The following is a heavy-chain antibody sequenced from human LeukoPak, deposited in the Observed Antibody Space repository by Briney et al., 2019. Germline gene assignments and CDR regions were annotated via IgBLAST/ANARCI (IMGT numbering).Heavy chain of an antibody. CDR3: AKMVTNAFDI. CDR1: DGSVSSYY. Sequence: SETLSLTCTVSDGSVSSYYWSWIRQPPGKGLEWIGYIYYTGSISYNPSLKTRVTISVDTSKNQFSLRLTSVTAADTAVYYCAKMVTNAFDIWGQRTLVTVSS. D-gene: IGHD2-21*02. V-gene: IGHV4-59*08. CDR2: IYYTGSI. J-gene: IGHJ3*02.